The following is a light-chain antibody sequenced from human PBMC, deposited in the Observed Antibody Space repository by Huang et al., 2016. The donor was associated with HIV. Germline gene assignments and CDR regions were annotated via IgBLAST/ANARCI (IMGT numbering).Light chain of an antibody. J-gene: IGKJ2*01. V-gene: IGKV2-28*01. CDR3: MQGLQTPPT. CDR2: LTS. Sequence: EIVMTQSPLSLPVSPGQTASISCTSSQNILHSSGHKRLDVYLQKPGQSPQLRIFLTSNRASGVPDKFTGSGSGSNFTLSINKVQPDDVGIYYCMQGLQTPPTFGQGTKLEI. CDR1: QNILHSSGHKR.